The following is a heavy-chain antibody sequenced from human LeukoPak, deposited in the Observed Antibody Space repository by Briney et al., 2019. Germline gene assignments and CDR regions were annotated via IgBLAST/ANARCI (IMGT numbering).Heavy chain of an antibody. J-gene: IGHJ5*02. CDR2: IKQDGSEK. V-gene: IGHV3-7*01. CDR3: ARGITGMYYYDP. CDR1: GFSFNTYW. D-gene: IGHD3-10*01. Sequence: GGSLRLSCAASGFSFNTYWMSWVRQAPGKGLEWLANIKQDGSEKYYVDSVKCRFTISRDNAKHSLYLQMNSLRAEDTAVYYCARGITGMYYYDPWGQGTLVTVSS.